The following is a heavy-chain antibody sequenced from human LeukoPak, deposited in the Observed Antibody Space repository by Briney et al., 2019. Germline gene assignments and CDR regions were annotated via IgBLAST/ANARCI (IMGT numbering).Heavy chain of an antibody. Sequence: PSETLSLTCTVSGGSISSSSYYWGWIRQPPGKGLEWIGSIYYSGSTYYNPSLKSRVTISVDTSKNQFSLKLSSVTAADTAIYYCVTLIEYFDYWGQGTLVTVSS. CDR2: IYYSGST. CDR3: VTLIEYFDY. CDR1: GGSISSSSYY. V-gene: IGHV4-39*01. J-gene: IGHJ4*02. D-gene: IGHD3-22*01.